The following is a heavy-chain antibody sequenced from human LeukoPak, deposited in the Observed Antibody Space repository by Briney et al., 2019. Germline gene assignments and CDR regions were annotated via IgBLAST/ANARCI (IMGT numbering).Heavy chain of an antibody. V-gene: IGHV6-1*01. J-gene: IGHJ4*02. CDR2: TYYRSKWYN. CDR1: GDSVSSDRAA. CDR3: ARAIPAAGQYYVDY. Sequence: SQTLSLTCAISGDSVSSDRAAWTWIRQSPSRGLELLGRTYYRSKWYNDYAVSVESRITFTPATSKTQFSLHLNSVTPDDTAVYYCARAIPAAGQYYVDYWGQGTLVTVSS. D-gene: IGHD6-13*01.